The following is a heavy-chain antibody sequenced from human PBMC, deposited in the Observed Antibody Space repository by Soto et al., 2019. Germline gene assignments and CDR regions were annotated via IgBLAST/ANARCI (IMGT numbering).Heavy chain of an antibody. J-gene: IGHJ5*02. D-gene: IGHD2-15*01. Sequence: PGGSLRLSCGASGFTFSDYYMSWIRQAPGKGLEWVSYISSSGSTIYYADSVKGRFTISRDNAKNSLYLQMNSLRAEDTAVYYCARDWAPYFRGRSCYSYNWFDPWGQGTLVTVYS. CDR1: GFTFSDYY. V-gene: IGHV3-11*01. CDR3: ARDWAPYFRGRSCYSYNWFDP. CDR2: ISSSGSTI.